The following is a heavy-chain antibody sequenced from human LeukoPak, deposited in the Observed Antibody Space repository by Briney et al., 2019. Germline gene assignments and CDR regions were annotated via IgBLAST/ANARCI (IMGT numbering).Heavy chain of an antibody. CDR2: ISSDGSNK. D-gene: IGHD5-18*01. CDR1: GFTFSSYG. Sequence: GRSLRLSCAASGFTFSSYGMHWVRQAPGKGLEWVAVISSDGSNKYYADSVKGRFTISRDNSKNTLYLQMNSLRAEDTAVYYCAKGTYSYGYPPDYWGQGTLVTVSS. J-gene: IGHJ4*02. V-gene: IGHV3-30*18. CDR3: AKGTYSYGYPPDY.